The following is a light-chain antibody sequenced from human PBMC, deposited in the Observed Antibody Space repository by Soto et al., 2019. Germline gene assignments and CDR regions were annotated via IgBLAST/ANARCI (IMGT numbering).Light chain of an antibody. CDR2: GNT. Sequence: QSVLTQPPSVSGAPGQTVTISCTGATFDVHWYQQFPGAAPIVLIYGNTNRPSGVPDRFSGSKSGNTASLTISGLQAEDEGDYYCSSHSTSSTLVFGPGTKVTVL. V-gene: IGLV1-40*01. CDR3: SSHSTSSTLV. CDR1: TFD. J-gene: IGLJ1*01.